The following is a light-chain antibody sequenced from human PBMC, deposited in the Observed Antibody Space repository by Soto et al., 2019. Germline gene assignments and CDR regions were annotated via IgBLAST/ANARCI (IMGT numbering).Light chain of an antibody. CDR2: RNN. J-gene: IGLJ3*02. Sequence: QSVLNQPPSASGTPGQRVTISCSGSSSNIGSNYVYWYQQLPGTAPKLLIYRNNQRPSGVPDRFSGSKSGTSASLAISGLRSEDEADYYCAAWDDSLSGLWVFGGGTKLTVL. V-gene: IGLV1-47*01. CDR1: SSNIGSNY. CDR3: AAWDDSLSGLWV.